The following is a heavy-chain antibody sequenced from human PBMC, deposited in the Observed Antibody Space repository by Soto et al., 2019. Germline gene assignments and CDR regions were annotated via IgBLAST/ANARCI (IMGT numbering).Heavy chain of an antibody. Sequence: GGSLRLSCAASGFTFSNAWMSWVRQAPGKGLGWVGRIKSKTDGGTTDYAAPVKGRFTISRDDSKNTLYLQMNSLKTEDTAVYYCTTEEYSSSSGYYWGQGTLVTVSS. CDR1: GFTFSNAW. V-gene: IGHV3-15*01. CDR3: TTEEYSSSSGYY. CDR2: IKSKTDGGTT. J-gene: IGHJ4*02. D-gene: IGHD6-6*01.